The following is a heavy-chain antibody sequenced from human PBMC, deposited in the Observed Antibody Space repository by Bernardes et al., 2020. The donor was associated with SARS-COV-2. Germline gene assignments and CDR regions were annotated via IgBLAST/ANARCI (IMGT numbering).Heavy chain of an antibody. CDR3: ARPTRYDVLTAYYGSDWHFDL. V-gene: IGHV3-23*01. CDR1: GFTFNNYA. D-gene: IGHD3-9*01. Sequence: GGSLRLSCVASGFTFNNYAMSWVRQAPGKGLEWVSGISGGGDPTNYADSVEGRFTISRDNYKSTLYLQMSSLKAEDTAIYYCARPTRYDVLTAYYGSDWHFDLWGRGTLVTVSS. CDR2: ISGGGDPT. J-gene: IGHJ2*01.